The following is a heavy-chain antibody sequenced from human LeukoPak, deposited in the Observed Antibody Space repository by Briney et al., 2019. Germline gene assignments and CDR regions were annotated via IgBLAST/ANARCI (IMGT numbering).Heavy chain of an antibody. Sequence: SETLSLTCAVHGGSFSGYYWSWIRQPPGKGLEWIGEINHGGSTNYNPSLKSRVTISVDTSKNQFSLKLSSVTAADTAVYYCARHSVPSLFDWLSYHNWFDPWGQGTLVTVSS. D-gene: IGHD3-9*01. J-gene: IGHJ5*02. CDR1: GGSFSGYY. V-gene: IGHV4-34*01. CDR2: INHGGST. CDR3: ARHSVPSLFDWLSYHNWFDP.